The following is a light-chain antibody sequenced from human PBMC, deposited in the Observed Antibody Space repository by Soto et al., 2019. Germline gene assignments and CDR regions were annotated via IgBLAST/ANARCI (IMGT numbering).Light chain of an antibody. CDR1: SSDIGGYDF. CDR3: SSYAASNNFYFV. V-gene: IGLV2-14*03. J-gene: IGLJ3*02. CDR2: GVT. Sequence: QSALTQPASVSGSPGQSITISCTGTSSDIGGYDFVSWYQQHPGKAPQLMIYGVTNRPSGVSNRFSGAKSGNTASLTISGLQAEDEADYYCSSYAASNNFYFVFGGGTKLT.